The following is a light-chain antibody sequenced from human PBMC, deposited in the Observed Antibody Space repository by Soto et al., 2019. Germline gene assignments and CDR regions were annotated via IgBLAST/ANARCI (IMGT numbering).Light chain of an antibody. CDR2: ATS. J-gene: IGKJ5*01. Sequence: EIVLTQSPGTLSLSPVERATLSCMASQSVSSSWLAWYQQKPGQAPRLLIFATSRRATDIPDRFSGSGSGTDFTLTISSLQSEDFAVYYCQQYNNWPPITFGQGTRLEIK. V-gene: IGKV3-20*01. CDR3: QQYNNWPPIT. CDR1: QSVSSSW.